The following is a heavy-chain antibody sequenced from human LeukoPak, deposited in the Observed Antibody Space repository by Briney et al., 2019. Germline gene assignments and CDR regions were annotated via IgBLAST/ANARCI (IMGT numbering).Heavy chain of an antibody. J-gene: IGHJ4*02. D-gene: IGHD4-23*01. CDR2: ISAYNGNT. CDR3: ARDDRNGGALDY. V-gene: IGHV1-18*01. Sequence: ASVKVSCKASGYTFTSYGISWVRQAPGQGLEWMGWISAYNGNTNYAQKLQGRVTTTTDTSTSTAYMELRSLRSDDTAGYYCARDDRNGGALDYWGQGTLVTVSS. CDR1: GYTFTSYG.